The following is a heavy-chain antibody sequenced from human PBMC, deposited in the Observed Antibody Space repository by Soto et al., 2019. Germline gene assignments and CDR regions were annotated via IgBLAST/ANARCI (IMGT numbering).Heavy chain of an antibody. Sequence: QVQLVQSGAEVKKPGSSVKVSCKASGGTFSSYTISWVRQAPGQGLEWMGRIIPILGIANYAQEFQGRVTMTADKATGAAYMELSGLRSEATAVYYCASRYGSGYEPHGDAGFDYWGQGTLVTVSS. V-gene: IGHV1-69*02. CDR3: ASRYGSGYEPHGDAGFDY. J-gene: IGHJ4*02. CDR1: GGTFSSYT. D-gene: IGHD5-12*01. CDR2: IIPILGIA.